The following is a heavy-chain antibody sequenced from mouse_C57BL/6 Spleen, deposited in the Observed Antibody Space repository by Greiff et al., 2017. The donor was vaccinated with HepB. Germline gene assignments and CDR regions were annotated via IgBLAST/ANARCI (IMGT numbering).Heavy chain of an antibody. Sequence: QVQLQQPGAELVKPGASVKLSCKASGYTFTSYWMQWVKQRPGQGLEWIGEIDPSDSYTNYNQKFKGKATLTVDTSSSTAYMQLSSLTSEDSAVYYCARNYYVGYWGQGTTLTVSS. J-gene: IGHJ2*01. CDR2: IDPSDSYT. CDR3: ARNYYVGY. D-gene: IGHD2-1*01. CDR1: GYTFTSYW. V-gene: IGHV1-50*01.